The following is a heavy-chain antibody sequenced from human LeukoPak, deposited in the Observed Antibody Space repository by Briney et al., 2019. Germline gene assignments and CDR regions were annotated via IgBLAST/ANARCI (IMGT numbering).Heavy chain of an antibody. CDR1: GGSISSGDYY. D-gene: IGHD2-2*01. Sequence: SETLSLTCTVSGGSISSGDYYWRWIRQPPGKGLEWIGYIYYSGSTYYNPSLKSRVTISVDTSKNQFSLKLSSVTAADTAVYYCARMGDIVVVPAADTDPSRAFDIWGQGTMVTVSS. CDR2: IYYSGST. CDR3: ARMGDIVVVPAADTDPSRAFDI. J-gene: IGHJ3*02. V-gene: IGHV4-30-4*08.